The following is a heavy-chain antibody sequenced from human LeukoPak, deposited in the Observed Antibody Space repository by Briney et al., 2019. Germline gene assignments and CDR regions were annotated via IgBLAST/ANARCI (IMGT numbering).Heavy chain of an antibody. V-gene: IGHV4-59*01. CDR1: GGSISSYY. CDR2: IYYSGST. Sequence: SETLSLTCTVSGGSISSYYWSWIRQPPGNGLEWIGYIYYSGSTNYNPSLKSRVTISVDTSKNQFSLKLSSVTAADTAVYYCARSYSGWDSDAYYYYYMDVWGKGTTVTISS. J-gene: IGHJ6*03. CDR3: ARSYSGWDSDAYYYYYMDV. D-gene: IGHD5-12*01.